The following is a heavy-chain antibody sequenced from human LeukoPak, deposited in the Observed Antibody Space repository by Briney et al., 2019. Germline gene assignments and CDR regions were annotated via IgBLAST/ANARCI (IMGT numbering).Heavy chain of an antibody. CDR1: GGSISSYY. J-gene: IGHJ6*02. CDR2: IYYSGST. Sequence: SETLSLTCTVSGGSISSYYWSWIRQPPGKGLEWIGYIYYSGSTYYNPSLKSRVTISVDTSKNQFSLKLSSVTAADTAVYYCARGEIVVVTAIRYYYYGMDVWGQGTTVTVSS. D-gene: IGHD2-21*02. V-gene: IGHV4-59*08. CDR3: ARGEIVVVTAIRYYYYGMDV.